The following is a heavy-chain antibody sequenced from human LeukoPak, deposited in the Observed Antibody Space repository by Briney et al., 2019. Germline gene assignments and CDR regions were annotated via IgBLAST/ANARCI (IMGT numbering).Heavy chain of an antibody. CDR3: ATSQGGYYYDSSGYFQH. CDR1: GGSISSSNW. J-gene: IGHJ1*01. D-gene: IGHD3-22*01. V-gene: IGHV4-4*02. CDR2: IYHSGST. Sequence: SETLSLTCAVSGGSISSSNWWSWVRQPPGKGLEWIGEIYHSGSTNYNPSLKSRVTISVDKSKNQFSLKLSSVTAADTAVYYCATSQGGYYYDSSGYFQHWGQGTLVTVSS.